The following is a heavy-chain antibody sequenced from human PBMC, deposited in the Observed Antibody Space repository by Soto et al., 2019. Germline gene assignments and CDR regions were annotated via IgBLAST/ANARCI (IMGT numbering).Heavy chain of an antibody. Sequence: EVQLVESGGGLVQPGGSLRLSCAASGFTFSSYSMNWVRQAPGKGLEWVSYISSSSSTIYYADSVKGRFTISRDNAKNSLYLQMNSLRDEDTAVYYCARRHCISTSCYAAFDIWGQGTMVTVSS. V-gene: IGHV3-48*02. CDR3: ARRHCISTSCYAAFDI. J-gene: IGHJ3*02. D-gene: IGHD2-2*01. CDR1: GFTFSSYS. CDR2: ISSSSSTI.